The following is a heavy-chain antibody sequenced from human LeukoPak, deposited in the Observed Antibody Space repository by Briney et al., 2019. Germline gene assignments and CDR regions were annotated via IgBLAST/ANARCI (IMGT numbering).Heavy chain of an antibody. D-gene: IGHD3-3*01. CDR1: GFTFSSYY. CDR3: ATGSGHYYDR. Sequence: SGGSPRLSCTTSGFTFSSYYMHWVRQAPGKGLEWVAVVHDDGDTKYYVDSVKGRFTISRDNSKNTLYLQMSTLRDEDTAIYYCATGSGHYYDRWGQGTLVTVSS. CDR2: VHDDGDTK. J-gene: IGHJ4*02. V-gene: IGHV3-30*02.